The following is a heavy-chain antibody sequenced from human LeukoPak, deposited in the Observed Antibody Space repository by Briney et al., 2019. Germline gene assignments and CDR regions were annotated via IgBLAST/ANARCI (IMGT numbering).Heavy chain of an antibody. CDR2: INPSGST. J-gene: IGHJ4*02. Sequence: SETLSLTCAVSGGSISSNNWWSWVRQSPERGLEWIGEINPSGSTNYNPSLKSRVTISVDKSKNQFSLKLSSVTAADTAVYYCARYYYDSGSYGIDYWGQGTLVTVSS. CDR1: GGSISSNNW. V-gene: IGHV4-4*02. D-gene: IGHD3-10*01. CDR3: ARYYYDSGSYGIDY.